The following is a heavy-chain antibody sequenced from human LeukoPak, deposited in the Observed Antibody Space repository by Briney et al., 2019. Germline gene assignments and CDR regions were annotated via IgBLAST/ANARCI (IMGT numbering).Heavy chain of an antibody. CDR2: INHSGST. V-gene: IGHV4-34*01. Sequence: PSETLSLTCAVYGGSFSGYYWSWIRQPPGKGLEWIGEINHSGSTNYNPSLKSRVTISVDTSKNQFSLKLSSVTAADTAVYYCARRHPYYYGSGSYYPPRMDVWGKGTTVTVSS. J-gene: IGHJ6*03. CDR1: GGSFSGYY. D-gene: IGHD3-10*01. CDR3: ARRHPYYYGSGSYYPPRMDV.